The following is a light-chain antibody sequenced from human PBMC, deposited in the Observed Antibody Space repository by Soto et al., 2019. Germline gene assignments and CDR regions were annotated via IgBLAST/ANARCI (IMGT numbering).Light chain of an antibody. CDR2: AAS. CDR1: QGISSY. V-gene: IGKV1-8*01. CDR3: QQYYNYPIT. J-gene: IGKJ5*01. Sequence: AIRMTQSPSSFSASTGDRVTITCRASQGISSYLAWYQQKPGKAPKLLIYAASTLQSGVPSRFSGSGSGTDFTLTISCLQSEDFATYYCQQYYNYPITFGQTTRLEIK.